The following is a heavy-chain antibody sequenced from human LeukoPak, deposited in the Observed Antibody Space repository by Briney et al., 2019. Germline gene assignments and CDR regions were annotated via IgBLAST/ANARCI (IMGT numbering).Heavy chain of an antibody. CDR2: IKRNSQGGTS. CDR1: GFLFSDAR. J-gene: IGHJ4*01. V-gene: IGHV3-15*01. CDR3: TTRLN. Sequence: GRSLRLSCAASGFLFSDARMTWVRQAPGKGLEWVGHIKRNSQGGTSDYAAPVRGRFTISRDDSRKPVYLQMSSLRSEDTAVYYCTTRLNWGPGALVTVSS.